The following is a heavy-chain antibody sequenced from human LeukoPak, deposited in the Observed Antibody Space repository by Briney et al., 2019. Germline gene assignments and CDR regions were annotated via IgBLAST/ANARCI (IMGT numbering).Heavy chain of an antibody. CDR3: TRDVLLYFGESSGFDP. V-gene: IGHV1-69*01. D-gene: IGHD3-10*01. CDR1: GGTFSSYA. J-gene: IGHJ5*02. CDR2: IIPIFGTA. Sequence: GSSVKVSCKASGGTFSSYAISWVRQAPGQGLEWMGGIIPIFGTANYAQKFQGRVTITADESTSTAYMELSSLTSGDSAVYYCTRDVLLYFGESSGFDPWGQGTLVTVSS.